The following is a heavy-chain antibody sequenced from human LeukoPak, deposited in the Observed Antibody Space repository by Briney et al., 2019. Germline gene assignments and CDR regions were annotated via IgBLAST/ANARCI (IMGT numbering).Heavy chain of an antibody. CDR2: ISAYNGNT. CDR3: ARLGYCSSTSCPRPQNNWFDP. D-gene: IGHD2-2*01. V-gene: IGHV1-18*01. Sequence: ASVKVSCKASGYTFTSYGISWVRQAPGQGLEWMGWISAYNGNTNYAQKLQGRVTMTTDTSTSTAYMELRSLRSDDTAVYYCARLGYCSSTSCPRPQNNWFDPWGQGALVTVSS. J-gene: IGHJ5*02. CDR1: GYTFTSYG.